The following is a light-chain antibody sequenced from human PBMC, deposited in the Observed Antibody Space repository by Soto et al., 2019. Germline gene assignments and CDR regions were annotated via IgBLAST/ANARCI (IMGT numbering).Light chain of an antibody. V-gene: IGLV2-8*01. Sequence: QSVLTQPPSASGSPGQSVTISCTGTSNDVGGYNFVSWYQHHPGKAPKLIIYEVTKRPSGVPNRFSGSKSGNTASLTVSGLQAEDEADYYCNSYAGSNTYVFGTGTKVTVL. CDR2: EVT. CDR1: SNDVGGYNF. CDR3: NSYAGSNTYV. J-gene: IGLJ1*01.